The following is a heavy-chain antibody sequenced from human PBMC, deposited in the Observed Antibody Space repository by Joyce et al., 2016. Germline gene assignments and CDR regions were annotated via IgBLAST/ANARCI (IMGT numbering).Heavy chain of an antibody. CDR2: IKDDGIRT. CDR3: AGVFDY. V-gene: IGHV3-74*01. J-gene: IGHJ4*02. Sequence: EVQLVESGGGLVQPGGSLRLSCVVSGSTFNNLWIHWVRQAPGKGLVWVSGIKDDGIRTFYADSVKGRFTISRDDAKNTVYLQMNSLRAEYTALYYCAGVFDYWGQGTLVTVSS. CDR1: GSTFNNLW.